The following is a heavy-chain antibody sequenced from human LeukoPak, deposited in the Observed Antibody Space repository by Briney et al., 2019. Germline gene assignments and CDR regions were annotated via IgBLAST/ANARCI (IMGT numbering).Heavy chain of an antibody. Sequence: GGSLRLSCAASGFTFSNYGMHWVRQAPGKGLEWVAVISYDGSSKYYADSVKGRFTISRDNSKNTLYLQMNSLRAEDTAVYYCARSGPKTYYYDSSGYYPDYWGQGTLVTVSS. J-gene: IGHJ4*02. D-gene: IGHD3-22*01. CDR3: ARSGPKTYYYDSSGYYPDY. CDR1: GFTFSNYG. CDR2: ISYDGSSK. V-gene: IGHV3-30*19.